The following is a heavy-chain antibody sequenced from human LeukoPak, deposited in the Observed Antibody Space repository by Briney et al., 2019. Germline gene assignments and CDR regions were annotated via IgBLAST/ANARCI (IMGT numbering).Heavy chain of an antibody. Sequence: GGSLRLSCAASGFTFSSYGMHWVRQAPGKGLEWVAVIWYDGSNKYYADSVKGRFTISRDNSKNTLYLQMNSLRAEDTAVYYCVRGPYSGYDHPDYWGQGTLVTVSS. J-gene: IGHJ4*02. D-gene: IGHD5-12*01. V-gene: IGHV3-33*01. CDR2: IWYDGSNK. CDR3: VRGPYSGYDHPDY. CDR1: GFTFSSYG.